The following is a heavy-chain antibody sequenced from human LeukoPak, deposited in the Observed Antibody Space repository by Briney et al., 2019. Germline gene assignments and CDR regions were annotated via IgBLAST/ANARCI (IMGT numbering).Heavy chain of an antibody. J-gene: IGHJ5*02. Sequence: PGGPLRLSCAASGFTFSSYGMHGVRQAPGKGLEGVAVIWYDGSNKYYADSEKGRFTISRDNSKNTLYLQMTSLRAEDTAVYYCARGIAAAANWFDPWGQGTLVTVSS. CDR2: IWYDGSNK. D-gene: IGHD6-13*01. CDR3: ARGIAAAANWFDP. CDR1: GFTFSSYG. V-gene: IGHV3-33*01.